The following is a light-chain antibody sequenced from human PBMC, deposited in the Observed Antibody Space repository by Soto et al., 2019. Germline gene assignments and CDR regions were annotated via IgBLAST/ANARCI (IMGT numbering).Light chain of an antibody. Sequence: QSALTQPASVSGSPGQSITISCTGTSSDVGGHNSVAWYQHNPGKAPKLMIYDVSNRPSGVSNRFSGSKSGYTASLTISGLQAEDEADYYCSSYTSTSTLYVFGTGTKLTVL. V-gene: IGLV2-14*01. CDR1: SSDVGGHNS. J-gene: IGLJ1*01. CDR3: SSYTSTSTLYV. CDR2: DVS.